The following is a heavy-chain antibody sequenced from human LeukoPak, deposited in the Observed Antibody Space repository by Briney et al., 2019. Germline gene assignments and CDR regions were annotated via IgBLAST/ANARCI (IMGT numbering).Heavy chain of an antibody. CDR3: ASGTFGGYLY. V-gene: IGHV4-34*01. CDR1: GGSFGDYY. Sequence: SETLSLTCDFSGGSFGDYYWSWIRQSPGKGLEWIGESSQSGSTNYKPSLKSRVSLSIDKSKNQFSLKLTSVTAADTAVYYCASGTFGGYLYWGQGTLVTVSS. D-gene: IGHD5-12*01. CDR2: SSQSGST. J-gene: IGHJ4*02.